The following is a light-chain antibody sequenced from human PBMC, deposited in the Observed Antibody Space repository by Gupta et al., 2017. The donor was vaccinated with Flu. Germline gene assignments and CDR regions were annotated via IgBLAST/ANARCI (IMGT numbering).Light chain of an antibody. CDR2: KDS. CDR3: QSADSSGTYEV. CDR1: ALPKQY. V-gene: IGLV3-25*02. J-gene: IGLJ3*02. Sequence: SYELTQPPSVSVSPGRTARITCSGDALPKQYAYWYQQKPGQAPVLVIYKDSERPSGIPERFSGSSSGTTVTLTISGGQAEDEADYYCQSADSSGTYEVFGGGTKLTVL.